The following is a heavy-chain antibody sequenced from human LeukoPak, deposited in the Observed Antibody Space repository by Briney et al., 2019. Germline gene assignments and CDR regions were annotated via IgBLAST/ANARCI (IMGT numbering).Heavy chain of an antibody. J-gene: IGHJ4*02. D-gene: IGHD3-22*01. V-gene: IGHV1-2*02. CDR3: ARLVQFPYYDNTTYYDY. Sequence: GASVKVSCKASGYTFTGYYMHWVRQAPGQGLEWVGWINPNSGGTNYVQNFQGRVTMTRGTSITTAYMELNRLRFDDTAVYYCARLVQFPYYDNTTYYDYWGQGTLVTVSS. CDR2: INPNSGGT. CDR1: GYTFTGYY.